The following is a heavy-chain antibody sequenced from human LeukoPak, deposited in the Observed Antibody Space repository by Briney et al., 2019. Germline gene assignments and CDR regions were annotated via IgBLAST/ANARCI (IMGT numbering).Heavy chain of an antibody. Sequence: GGSLRLSCAASGFTFSSYGMHGVRQAPGKGLEWVAVIWYDGSNKYYADSVKGRFTISRDNSKNTLYLQMNSLRAEDTAVYYCAREDGFGYFDYWGQGTLVTVSS. CDR3: AREDGFGYFDY. J-gene: IGHJ4*02. CDR2: IWYDGSNK. V-gene: IGHV3-33*01. CDR1: GFTFSSYG. D-gene: IGHD3-10*01.